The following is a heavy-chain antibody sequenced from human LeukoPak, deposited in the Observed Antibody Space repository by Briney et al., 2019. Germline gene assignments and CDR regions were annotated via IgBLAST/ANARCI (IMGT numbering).Heavy chain of an antibody. CDR2: IYYSGRT. CDR3: ARTVADWFDP. Sequence: SETLSLTCTVSGGSISSYYWSWIRQPPGKGLEWIGYIYYSGRTNYNPSLKSRVTISVDTSKNQFSLKLSSVTAADTAVYYCARTVADWFDPWGQGTLVTVSS. D-gene: IGHD6-19*01. J-gene: IGHJ5*02. V-gene: IGHV4-59*01. CDR1: GGSISSYY.